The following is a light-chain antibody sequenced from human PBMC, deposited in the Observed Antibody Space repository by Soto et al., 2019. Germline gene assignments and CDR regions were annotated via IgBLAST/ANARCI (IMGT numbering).Light chain of an antibody. CDR1: QSVSSSY. CDR2: GAS. CDR3: QQYGSSPGWT. V-gene: IGKV3-20*01. J-gene: IGKJ1*01. Sequence: EIVLTQSPGTLSLSPGERATLSCRASQSVSSSYLAWYQKKPGQAPRPLIYGASSSATGIPDRFSGSGSVTAFTLTISRLEPDDFAVYYCQQYGSSPGWTFGQGTKVEI.